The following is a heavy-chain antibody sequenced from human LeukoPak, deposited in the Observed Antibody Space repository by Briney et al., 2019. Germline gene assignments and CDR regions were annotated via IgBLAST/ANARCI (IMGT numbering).Heavy chain of an antibody. D-gene: IGHD3-10*02. Sequence: GGSLRLSCAASGFTLNDHGMSWVRHAPGKGLEWVSYISSSGSTIYYADSVKGRFTISRDNAKNSLYLQMNSLRAEDTAVYYCAELGITMIGGVWGKGTTVTISS. CDR3: AELGITMIGGV. J-gene: IGHJ6*04. V-gene: IGHV3-48*03. CDR2: ISSSGSTI. CDR1: GFTLNDHG.